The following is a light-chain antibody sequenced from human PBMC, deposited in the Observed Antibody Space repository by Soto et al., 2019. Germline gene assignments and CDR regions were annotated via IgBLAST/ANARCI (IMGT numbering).Light chain of an antibody. Sequence: AIEMTQSPSSLSASVGDRVTITCRASQAISNDLGWYQQKPGKAPNLLIFGASNLQAGVQVRGSASGSGTNFTLTIRHLQPEDFASYYCLQDYTYPWTFGQGTKVDIK. J-gene: IGKJ1*01. CDR2: GAS. CDR3: LQDYTYPWT. V-gene: IGKV1-6*01. CDR1: QAISND.